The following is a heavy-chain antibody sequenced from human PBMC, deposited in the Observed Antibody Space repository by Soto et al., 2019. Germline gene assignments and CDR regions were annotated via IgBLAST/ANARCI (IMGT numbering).Heavy chain of an antibody. Sequence: QVQLVQSGVEVKKPGASVKVSCKASGYTFISHGISWVRQAPGQGLEWMGWISGKNGNTNYSQKVQGRVTLTTDTSTSTAYMELRSLRSDDTAVYYCGRVSSSIVVVPDYGMDVWGQGTTVTVSS. V-gene: IGHV1-18*04. CDR1: GYTFISHG. D-gene: IGHD2-15*01. CDR3: GRVSSSIVVVPDYGMDV. CDR2: ISGKNGNT. J-gene: IGHJ6*02.